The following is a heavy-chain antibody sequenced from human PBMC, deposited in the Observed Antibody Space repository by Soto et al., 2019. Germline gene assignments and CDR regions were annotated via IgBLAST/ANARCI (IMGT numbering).Heavy chain of an antibody. J-gene: IGHJ4*02. V-gene: IGHV6-1*01. CDR2: TYYGSNWRH. CDR1: GDSVSSNTAA. Sequence: PSQTLSLTCAISGDSVSSNTAAWNWIRSSPSRGLEWLGRTYYGSNWRHDYAVSVKSRITVNPDTSKNHFSLQLNSVTPDDTAVYYCARAVAGSGSVHLGQGALVNASS. D-gene: IGHD6-19*01. CDR3: ARAVAGSGSVH.